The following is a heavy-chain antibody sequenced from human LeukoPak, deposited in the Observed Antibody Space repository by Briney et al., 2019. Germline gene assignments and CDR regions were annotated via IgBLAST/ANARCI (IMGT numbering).Heavy chain of an antibody. CDR3: ARSLTPLPTWFGKLSY. D-gene: IGHD3-10*01. Sequence: GGSLRLSCAASGFTFSSYSMNWVRQAPGKGLEWVSSISSSSSYIYYADSVKGRFTISRDNTKNSLYLQMNSLRAEDTAVYYCARSLTPLPTWFGKLSYWGQGTLVTVSS. CDR2: ISSSSSYI. J-gene: IGHJ4*02. CDR1: GFTFSSYS. V-gene: IGHV3-21*01.